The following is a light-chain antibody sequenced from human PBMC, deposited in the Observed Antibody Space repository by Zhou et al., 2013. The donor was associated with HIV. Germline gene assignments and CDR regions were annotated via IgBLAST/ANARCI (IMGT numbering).Light chain of an antibody. CDR1: QGISSA. J-gene: IGKJ4*01. CDR3: QQANTFPPT. Sequence: AIQLTQSPSSLSAYVGDRVTITCRASQGISSALAWYQQKPGKAPKLLIYDVSSLESGVPSRFSGSGSGTDFTLTISSLQREDFATYYCQQANTFPPTFGGGTKVEI. CDR2: DVS. V-gene: IGKV1-13*02.